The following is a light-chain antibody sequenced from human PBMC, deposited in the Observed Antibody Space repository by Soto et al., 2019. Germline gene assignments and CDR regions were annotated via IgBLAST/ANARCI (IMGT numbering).Light chain of an antibody. CDR1: IANIGSNY. J-gene: IGLJ2*01. CDR2: KND. Sequence: LTKPPSASGTPGQSVTISCSGRIANIGSNYVHWYQQLPVTAPKLLIYKNDQRPSGVPYRISSSKSGTPSSLAISGLRSEDEADYYFSTWDDGLSGVLFGGATKVTVL. V-gene: IGLV1-47*01. CDR3: STWDDGLSGVL.